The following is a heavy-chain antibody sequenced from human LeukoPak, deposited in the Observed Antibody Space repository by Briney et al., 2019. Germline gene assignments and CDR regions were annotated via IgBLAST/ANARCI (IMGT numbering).Heavy chain of an antibody. Sequence: SETLSLTCTVSGGSISSYYWSWIRQPPGKGLEWIGYIYYSGSTNYNPSLKSRVTISVDTSKNQFSLKLSSMTAADTAVYYCARLLYYYDSSGLGTGYFDYWGQGTLVTVSS. D-gene: IGHD3-22*01. V-gene: IGHV4-59*08. CDR1: GGSISSYY. CDR2: IYYSGST. J-gene: IGHJ4*02. CDR3: ARLLYYYDSSGLGTGYFDY.